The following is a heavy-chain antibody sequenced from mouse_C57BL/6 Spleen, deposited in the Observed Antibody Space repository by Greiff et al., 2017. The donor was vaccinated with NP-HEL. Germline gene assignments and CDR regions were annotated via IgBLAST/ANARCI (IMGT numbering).Heavy chain of an antibody. D-gene: IGHD2-12*01. Sequence: VQLQQSGPELVKPGASVKISCKASGYTFTDYYMNWVKQSHGKSLEWIGDINPNNGGTSYNQKFKGKATLTVDKSSSTAYMELRSLTSEDSAVYYCARSAYYSLDYWGQGTTLTVSS. CDR1: GYTFTDYY. CDR3: ARSAYYSLDY. J-gene: IGHJ2*01. CDR2: INPNNGGT. V-gene: IGHV1-26*01.